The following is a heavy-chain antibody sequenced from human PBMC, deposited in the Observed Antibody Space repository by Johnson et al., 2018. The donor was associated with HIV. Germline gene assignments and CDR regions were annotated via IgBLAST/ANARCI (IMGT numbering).Heavy chain of an antibody. D-gene: IGHD5-12*01. CDR3: AIAGRGYGFDI. Sequence: VQLVESGGGVVQPGTSLRLSCTASGFAFSSYALHWVRQAPGKGLEWVAVISYDGSNKYYADSVKGRFTISRDNSKNTLYLQMNSLRAEDTAVYYCAIAGRGYGFDIWGQGTMVTVSS. V-gene: IGHV3-30*14. J-gene: IGHJ3*02. CDR2: ISYDGSNK. CDR1: GFAFSSYA.